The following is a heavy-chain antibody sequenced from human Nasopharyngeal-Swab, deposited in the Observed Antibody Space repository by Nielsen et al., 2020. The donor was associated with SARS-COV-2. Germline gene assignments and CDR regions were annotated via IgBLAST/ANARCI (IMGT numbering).Heavy chain of an antibody. Sequence: GASLKISCVAFGFSLNRYAMIWVRQAPGKGLEWVSGISASGRATYYADSVEGRPTISRDNSRNTLSLQMNNLRAEDTATYYCARGCDTDCFRVDSWGQGTLVTVSS. CDR1: GFSLNRYA. J-gene: IGHJ4*02. CDR2: ISASGRAT. D-gene: IGHD2-21*02. V-gene: IGHV3-23*01. CDR3: ARGCDTDCFRVDS.